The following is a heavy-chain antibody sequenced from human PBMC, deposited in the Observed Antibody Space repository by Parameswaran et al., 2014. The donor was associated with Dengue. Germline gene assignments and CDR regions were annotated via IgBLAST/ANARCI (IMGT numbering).Heavy chain of an antibody. Sequence: GGSLRLSCAASGFSFGTYWMDWVRHSPGKGLESVAKIKQDGSDKYYLDSVKGRFTISRDNAKNLLSLQMVSLRAEDTAIYYCARVKEVFTSSQWDPDDYYSYGLDVWGQGTTVTVSS. CDR2: IKQDGSDK. CDR1: GFSFGTYW. V-gene: IGHV3-7*01. J-gene: IGHJ6*02. CDR3: ARVKEVFTSSQWDPDDYYSYGLDV. D-gene: IGHD2-2*01.